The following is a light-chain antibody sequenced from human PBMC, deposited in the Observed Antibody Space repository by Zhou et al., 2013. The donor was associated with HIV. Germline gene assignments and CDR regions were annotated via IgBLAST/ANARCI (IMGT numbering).Light chain of an antibody. Sequence: ERVMTQSPATLSVSPGGRATLSCRASQSISGNLAWYHQKVGQPPRLLIYGASTRATNIPARFSGNGSGTEFTLTISSLQSEDFGIYYCQQYNNWPRTFGEGPRWNQT. CDR2: GAS. CDR1: QSISGN. CDR3: QQYNNWPRT. J-gene: IGKJ4*02. V-gene: IGKV3-15*01.